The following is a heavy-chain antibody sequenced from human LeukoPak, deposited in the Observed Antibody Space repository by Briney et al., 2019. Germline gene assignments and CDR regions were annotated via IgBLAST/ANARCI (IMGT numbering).Heavy chain of an antibody. Sequence: ASVKVSCKASGYTFTSYYMHWVRQAPGQGLEWMGIINPSGGSTTYAQRFQGRVTMTRDTSTSTVYMELSSLRSDDTAVYYCAAALVYWFDYWGQGTLVTVSS. D-gene: IGHD1-26*01. CDR3: AAALVYWFDY. J-gene: IGHJ4*02. CDR2: INPSGGST. CDR1: GYTFTSYY. V-gene: IGHV1-46*01.